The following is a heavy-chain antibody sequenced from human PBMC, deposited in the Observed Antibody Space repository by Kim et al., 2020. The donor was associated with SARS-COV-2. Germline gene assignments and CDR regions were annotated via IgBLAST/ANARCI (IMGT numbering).Heavy chain of an antibody. V-gene: IGHV1-24*01. J-gene: IGHJ4*02. CDR3: ATPIGGSGYYAPLDY. CDR1: GYTLTELS. D-gene: IGHD3-22*01. CDR2: FDPEDGET. Sequence: ASVKVSCKVSGYTLTELSMHWVRQAPGKGLEWMGGFDPEDGETIYAQKFQGRVTMTEDTSTDTAYMELSSLRSEDTAVYYCATPIGGSGYYAPLDYWGQGTLVTVSS.